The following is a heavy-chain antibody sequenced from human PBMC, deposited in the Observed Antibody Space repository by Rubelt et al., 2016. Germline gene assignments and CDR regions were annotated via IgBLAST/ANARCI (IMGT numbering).Heavy chain of an antibody. CDR3: ARDPQAGWFGEAPFDY. CDR2: IYYSGST. CDR1: GGSISSSNYY. Sequence: QLQLQESGPGLVKPSETLSLTCTVSGGSISSSNYYWGWIRQPPGKGLEWIGSIYYSGSTYYNPSLKSRVTISVDTSKNPVALKLSSVTAADTAVYYCARDPQAGWFGEAPFDYWGQGTLVTVSS. J-gene: IGHJ4*02. V-gene: IGHV4-39*07. D-gene: IGHD3-10*01.